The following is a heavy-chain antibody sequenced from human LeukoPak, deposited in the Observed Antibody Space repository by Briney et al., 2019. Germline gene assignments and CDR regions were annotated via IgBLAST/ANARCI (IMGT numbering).Heavy chain of an antibody. Sequence: SETLSLTCTVSGGSISSSSYYWGWIRQPPGKGLEWIGSIYYSGSTYYNPSLKSRVTISVDTSKNQFSLKLSSVTAADTAVYYCARRGGWFDLWGQGTLLTVSS. D-gene: IGHD3-16*01. CDR2: IYYSGST. CDR1: GGSISSSSYY. CDR3: ARRGGWFDL. J-gene: IGHJ5*02. V-gene: IGHV4-39*01.